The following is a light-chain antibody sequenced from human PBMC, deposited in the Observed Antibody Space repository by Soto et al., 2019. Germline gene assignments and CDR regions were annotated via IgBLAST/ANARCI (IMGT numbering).Light chain of an antibody. Sequence: EIVLTQSPGTRSLSPGERATLSCMACQSVSSSSLACYQQKPGQAPRLLISGASSRATGLPDRFSGSGSGTDFPLTISRLEPEDFAVYYCQQYGSSPLFGQGTKVDI. V-gene: IGKV3-20*01. J-gene: IGKJ1*01. CDR3: QQYGSSPL. CDR2: GAS. CDR1: QSVSSSS.